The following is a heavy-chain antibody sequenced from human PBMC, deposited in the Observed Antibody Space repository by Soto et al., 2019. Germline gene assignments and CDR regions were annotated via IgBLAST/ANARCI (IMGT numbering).Heavy chain of an antibody. CDR2: IDPSDSYT. CDR1: GYSFTSYW. J-gene: IGHJ6*02. CDR3: AREVGYYGMDV. Sequence: GESLKISCNGSGYSFTSYWINWVRQMPGKGLEWMGRIDPSDSYTNYSPSFQGHVTISADKSISTAYLQWSSLKASDTAMYFCAREVGYYGMDVWGQGTTVTVSS. D-gene: IGHD2-2*01. V-gene: IGHV5-10-1*01.